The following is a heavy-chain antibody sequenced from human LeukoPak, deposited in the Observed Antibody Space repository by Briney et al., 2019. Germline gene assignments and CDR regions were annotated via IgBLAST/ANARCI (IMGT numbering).Heavy chain of an antibody. CDR3: ASWPVGWYGEDS. J-gene: IGHJ4*02. CDR2: IYGGGST. CDR1: GFTFSSYW. Sequence: HTGGSPRLSCAASGFTFSSYWMSWVRQAPGKGLEWVSVIYGGGSTYYADSVKGRFTISRDTPKNTLYLQMNSLRVEDTAVYYCASWPVGWYGEDSWGQGTLVTVSS. D-gene: IGHD6-19*01. V-gene: IGHV3-53*01.